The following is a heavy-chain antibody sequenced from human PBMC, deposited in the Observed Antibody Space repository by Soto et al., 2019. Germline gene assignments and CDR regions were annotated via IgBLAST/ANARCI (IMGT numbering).Heavy chain of an antibody. CDR3: AREFSSSWSLDY. CDR1: GGTFSSYT. CDR2: IIPILGIA. D-gene: IGHD6-13*01. Sequence: ASVKVSCKASGGTFSSYTISWVRQAPGQGLEWMGRIIPILGIANYAQKFQGRVTITADKSTSTAYMELSSLRSEDTAVYYCAREFSSSWSLDYWGQGTLVTVSS. V-gene: IGHV1-69*04. J-gene: IGHJ4*02.